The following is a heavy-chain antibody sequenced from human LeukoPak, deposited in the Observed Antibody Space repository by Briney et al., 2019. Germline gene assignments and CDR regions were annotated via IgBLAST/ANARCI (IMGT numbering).Heavy chain of an antibody. CDR3: AKDLGDSSGWEIVY. D-gene: IGHD6-19*01. CDR2: ISGSGGGT. Sequence: GGSLRLSCAASGFTFSSYAMSWVRQAPGKGLEWVSAISGSGGGTYYADSVKGRFTISRDNSKNTLYLQMNSLRAEDTAVYYCAKDLGDSSGWEIVYWGQGTLVTVSS. CDR1: GFTFSSYA. V-gene: IGHV3-23*01. J-gene: IGHJ4*02.